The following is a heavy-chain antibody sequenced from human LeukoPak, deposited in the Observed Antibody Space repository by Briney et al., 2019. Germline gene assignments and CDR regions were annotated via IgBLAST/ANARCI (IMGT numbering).Heavy chain of an antibody. CDR3: AREVGDYFDY. D-gene: IGHD3-16*01. Sequence: GGSLRLSCAASGFTFSSYWMDWVRQAPGKGLEWVANIKPDGSEKYYVDSVKGRFTISRDNAKNSLYLQMNSLRVEDTAVYYCAREVGDYFDYWGQGTLVTVSS. J-gene: IGHJ4*02. V-gene: IGHV3-7*01. CDR2: IKPDGSEK. CDR1: GFTFSSYW.